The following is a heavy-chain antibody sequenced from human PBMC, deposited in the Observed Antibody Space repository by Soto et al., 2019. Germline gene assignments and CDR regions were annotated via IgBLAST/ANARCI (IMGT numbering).Heavy chain of an antibody. CDR2: IYHSGTT. CDR3: TTAPFSFITLPGTSFLIGMDV. V-gene: IGHV4-4*02. Sequence: PSETLSLTCAVSGGSISSSNYWSWVRQPPGMGLEWIGEIYHSGTTHYNPSLKSRVIISVDKSKNQFSLNLNSLKTEDTAVYYCTTAPFSFITLPGTSFLIGMDVWGQGTTVTVSS. J-gene: IGHJ6*02. CDR1: GGSISSSNY. D-gene: IGHD3-10*01.